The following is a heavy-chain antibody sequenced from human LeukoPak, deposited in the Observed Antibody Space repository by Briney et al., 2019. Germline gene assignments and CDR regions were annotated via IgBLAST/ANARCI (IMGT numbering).Heavy chain of an antibody. J-gene: IGHJ6*03. V-gene: IGHV4-4*07. Sequence: SETLSLTCTVSGGSISSYCWSWIRQPAGKGLEWIGRIYTSGSTNYNPSLKSRVTMSVDTSKNQFSLKLSSVTAADTAVYYCAREREYCSSTSCYYYYYYMDVWGKGTTVTVSS. CDR3: AREREYCSSTSCYYYYYYMDV. CDR1: GGSISSYC. CDR2: IYTSGST. D-gene: IGHD2-2*01.